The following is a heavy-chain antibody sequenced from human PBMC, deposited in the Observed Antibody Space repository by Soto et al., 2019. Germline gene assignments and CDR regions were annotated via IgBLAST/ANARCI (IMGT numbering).Heavy chain of an antibody. CDR1: GGSLSNYY. J-gene: IGHJ4*01. Sequence: SETLSLTCTVSGGSLSNYYWSWIRQPAGKALEWIGRIYTVGSTNYNPSLKSRVTMSIDTSKNQFSLRLTSATAADTAVYFCARSHLTQSYAQFDSWGQGSLVTVSS. V-gene: IGHV4-4*07. D-gene: IGHD2-2*01. CDR3: ARSHLTQSYAQFDS. CDR2: IYTVGST.